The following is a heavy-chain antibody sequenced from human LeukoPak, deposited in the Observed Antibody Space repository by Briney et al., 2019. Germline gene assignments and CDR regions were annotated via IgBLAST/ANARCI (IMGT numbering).Heavy chain of an antibody. Sequence: PSETLSLTCTVSGGSISSSSHYWGWIRQPPGKGLEWIGSIYYSGSTYYNPSLKSRVTISVDTSKNQFSLQLISVTAADTAVYYCARSLGSWFPFEYWGQGTLVTVSS. CDR3: ARSLGSWFPFEY. V-gene: IGHV4-39*01. CDR2: IYYSGST. J-gene: IGHJ4*02. CDR1: GGSISSSSHY. D-gene: IGHD6-13*01.